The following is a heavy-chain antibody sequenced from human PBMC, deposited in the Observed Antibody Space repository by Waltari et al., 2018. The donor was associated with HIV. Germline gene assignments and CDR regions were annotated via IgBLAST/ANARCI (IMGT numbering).Heavy chain of an antibody. D-gene: IGHD3-22*01. CDR2: IYWNDDK. CDR3: AHTPNYYDSSGWIIAYHFDY. J-gene: IGHJ4*02. CDR1: SGVG. V-gene: IGHV2-5*01. Sequence: QITLKESGPTLVKPTQTLTLTCTSGVGVGWIRQPPGKALEWLALIYWNDDKRYSPSLKSRLTITKDTSKNQVVLTMTNMDPVDTATYYCAHTPNYYDSSGWIIAYHFDYWGQGTLVTISS.